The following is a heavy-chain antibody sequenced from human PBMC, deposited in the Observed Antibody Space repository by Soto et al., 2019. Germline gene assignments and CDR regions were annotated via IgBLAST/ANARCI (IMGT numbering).Heavy chain of an antibody. CDR1: GFTFSSYS. J-gene: IGHJ5*01. Sequence: EVQLVESGGGLVQPGGSLRLCCAASGFTFSSYSMNWVRQAPGKGLEWVSYISSSRSTIYYADSVKGRFTISRDNAKNSLYLQMNSLRAEDTAVYYCARDCPGSSTTCYGNEWFDSWGQGTLVTVSS. CDR3: ARDCPGSSTTCYGNEWFDS. D-gene: IGHD2-2*01. V-gene: IGHV3-48*01. CDR2: ISSSRSTI.